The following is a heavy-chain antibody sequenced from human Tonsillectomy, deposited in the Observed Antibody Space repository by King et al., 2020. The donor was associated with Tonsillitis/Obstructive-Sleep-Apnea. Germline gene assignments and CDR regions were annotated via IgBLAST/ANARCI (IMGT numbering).Heavy chain of an antibody. D-gene: IGHD4-11*01. Sequence: VQLVESGAEVKKPGSSVKVSCKASGGTFSSYAISWVRQAPGQGLEWMGRIIPILGIANYAQKFQGRVTITEDKSTGTAYMELSSLRSEDTAVYYCARDWDYSNDVITYVDYWGQGTLVTVSS. CDR3: ARDWDYSNDVITYVDY. CDR1: GGTFSSYA. J-gene: IGHJ4*02. CDR2: IIPILGIA. V-gene: IGHV1-69*09.